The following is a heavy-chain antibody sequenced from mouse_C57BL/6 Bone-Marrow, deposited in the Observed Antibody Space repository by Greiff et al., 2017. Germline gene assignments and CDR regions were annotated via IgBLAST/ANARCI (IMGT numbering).Heavy chain of an antibody. D-gene: IGHD1-2*01. J-gene: IGHJ4*01. Sequence: VQLQQPGAELVKPGASVKLSCKASGYTFTSYWMQWVKQRPGQGLEWIGEIDPSDSYTNYNQQFKGKAKLTVDTSSSTAYMQLSSLTSEDSAVYYCARGTTAMDYWGQGTSVTVSS. V-gene: IGHV1-50*01. CDR1: GYTFTSYW. CDR2: IDPSDSYT. CDR3: ARGTTAMDY.